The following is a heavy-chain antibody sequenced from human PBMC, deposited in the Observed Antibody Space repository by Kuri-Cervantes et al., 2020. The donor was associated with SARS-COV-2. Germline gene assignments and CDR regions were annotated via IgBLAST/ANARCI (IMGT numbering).Heavy chain of an antibody. CDR1: GFTFSSYA. CDR2: ISGSGGST. CDR3: SSRYSSSWYAVDY. D-gene: IGHD6-13*01. Sequence: ETLSLTCAASGFTFSSYAMSWVRQAPGKGLEWVSAISGSGGSTYYADSVKGRFTISRDNSKNTLYLQMNSLRAEDTAVYYCSSRYSSSWYAVDYWGQGTLVTVSS. V-gene: IGHV3-23*01. J-gene: IGHJ4*02.